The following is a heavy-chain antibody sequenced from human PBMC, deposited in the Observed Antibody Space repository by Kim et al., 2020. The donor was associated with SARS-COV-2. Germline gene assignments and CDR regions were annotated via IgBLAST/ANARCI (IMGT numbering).Heavy chain of an antibody. V-gene: IGHV3-74*01. D-gene: IGHD6-13*01. Sequence: KGRFNSSRDNAKNTLYMQMNSQRAEDTAVYYCARVPIIAAAGIPHDAFDIWGQGTMVTVSS. CDR3: ARVPIIAAAGIPHDAFDI. J-gene: IGHJ3*02.